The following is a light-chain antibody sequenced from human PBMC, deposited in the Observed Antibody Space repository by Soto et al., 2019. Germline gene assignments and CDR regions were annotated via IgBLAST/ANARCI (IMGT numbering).Light chain of an antibody. V-gene: IGLV2-14*01. Sequence: QSVLTQPASVSGSPGQSITISCTGTSSDVGAYNFVSWHQQHPGKAPKLMIYEVSNRPSGVSNRFSGSKSGNTASLTISGLQAEDETDYYCFSYTSSGTYVVGTGTKVTVL. CDR2: EVS. CDR1: SSDVGAYNF. CDR3: FSYTSSGTYV. J-gene: IGLJ1*01.